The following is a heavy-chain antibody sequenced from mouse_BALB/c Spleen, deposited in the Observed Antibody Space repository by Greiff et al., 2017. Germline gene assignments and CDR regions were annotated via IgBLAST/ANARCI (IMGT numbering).Heavy chain of an antibody. Sequence: VQLQQSGPELVKPGASVKISCKASGYSFTGYYMHWVKQSHVKSLEWIGRINPYNGATSYNQNFKDKASLTVDKSSSTAYMELHSLTSEDSAVYYCAITTVVATPAWFAYWGQGTLVTVSA. D-gene: IGHD1-1*01. CDR2: INPYNGAT. CDR3: AITTVVATPAWFAY. V-gene: IGHV1-31*01. CDR1: GYSFTGYY. J-gene: IGHJ3*01.